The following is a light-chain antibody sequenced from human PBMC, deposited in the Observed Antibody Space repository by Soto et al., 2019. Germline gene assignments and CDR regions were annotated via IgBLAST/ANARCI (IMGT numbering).Light chain of an antibody. J-gene: IGKJ1*01. V-gene: IGKV3-15*01. CDR1: QSVGSN. Sequence: EIVMTQSPATLSVSPGDGATLSCRASQSVGSNLAWYQQKPGQPPRRLISGASTRATGIPARFSGSGSGTEFTLTISSLQSEDFADYYCQQYNNWPPMFGQGTKVDIK. CDR3: QQYNNWPPM. CDR2: GAS.